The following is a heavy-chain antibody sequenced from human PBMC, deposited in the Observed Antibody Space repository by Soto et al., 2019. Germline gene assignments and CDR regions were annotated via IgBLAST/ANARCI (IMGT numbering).Heavy chain of an antibody. CDR2: INHSGIS. J-gene: IGHJ6*02. CDR1: DGSFSGYL. CDR3: ARADYSYHAMDV. Sequence: QVQLQQWGAGLLKPSETLSLTCAVYDGSFSGYLWSWIRQPPGRGLEWIGEINHSGISNYNPSLKNRVTISKDTSRSLFSLKVTSVTAADTAVYYCARADYSYHAMDVCGQGTTVTVSS. V-gene: IGHV4-34*01.